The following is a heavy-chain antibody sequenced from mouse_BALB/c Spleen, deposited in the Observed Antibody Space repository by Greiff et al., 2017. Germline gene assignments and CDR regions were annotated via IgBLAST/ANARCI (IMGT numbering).Heavy chain of an antibody. CDR3: APIYDGYYWFAY. Sequence: VQLKESGAELVKPGASVKLSCTASGFNIKDTYMHWVKQRPEQGLEWIGRIDPANGNTKYDPKFQGKATITADTSSNTAYLQLSSLTSEDTAVYYCAPIYDGYYWFAYWGQGTLVTVSA. V-gene: IGHV14-3*02. D-gene: IGHD2-3*01. CDR1: GFNIKDTY. J-gene: IGHJ3*01. CDR2: IDPANGNT.